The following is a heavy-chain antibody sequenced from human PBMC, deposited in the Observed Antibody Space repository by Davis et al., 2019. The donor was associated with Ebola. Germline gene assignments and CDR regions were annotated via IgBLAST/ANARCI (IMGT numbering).Heavy chain of an antibody. Sequence: PSETLSLTCTVSDASITNYYCTWIRQPPGKALEWIGYISYSGSTSYNPSLKTRVTMSVDTSKNQFSLKLSSVTPADTAVYYCARGNFWSAFLDYWGQGTLVTVSS. CDR1: DASITNYY. V-gene: IGHV4-59*01. D-gene: IGHD3-3*01. CDR2: ISYSGST. CDR3: ARGNFWSAFLDY. J-gene: IGHJ4*02.